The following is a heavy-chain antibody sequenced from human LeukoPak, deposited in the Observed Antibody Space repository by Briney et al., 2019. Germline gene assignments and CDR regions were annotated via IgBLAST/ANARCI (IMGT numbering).Heavy chain of an antibody. J-gene: IGHJ4*02. Sequence: GGSLRLSCAASGFTFSSYAMSWVRQAPGKGLEWISAISGSGGSTYYADSVKGRFTISRDNSKNTLYLQMNSLRAEDTAVYYCAYSSSWYIGSWYYFDYWGQGTLVTVSS. CDR3: AYSSSWYIGSWYYFDY. V-gene: IGHV3-23*01. CDR1: GFTFSSYA. D-gene: IGHD6-13*01. CDR2: ISGSGGST.